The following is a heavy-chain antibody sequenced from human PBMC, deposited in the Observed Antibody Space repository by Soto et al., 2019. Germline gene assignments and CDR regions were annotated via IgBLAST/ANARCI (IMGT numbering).Heavy chain of an antibody. CDR3: ARHKITMLTVVSAIDP. V-gene: IGHV4-39*01. Sequence: SETLSLISTVSGGSISTSRFYWGWFRPPPGKGLEWLGSIFYSGRTFYNPALKSRVTFSVDTSKNHFSLNLSSVTAAHTAVYYCARHKITMLTVVSAIDPWGQGTRVTVSS. CDR1: GGSISTSRFY. J-gene: IGHJ5*02. CDR2: IFYSGRT. D-gene: IGHD3-22*01.